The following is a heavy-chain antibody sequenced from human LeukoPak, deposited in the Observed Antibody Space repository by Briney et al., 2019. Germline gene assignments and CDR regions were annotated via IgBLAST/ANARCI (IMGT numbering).Heavy chain of an antibody. CDR1: GFTFSSSA. J-gene: IGHJ4*02. V-gene: IGHV3-23*01. CDR2: ISGSGGST. D-gene: IGHD5-24*01. CDR3: ARRWLQSGSINNFDY. Sequence: GGSLRLSCAASGFTFSSSAMNWVRQAPGKGLEWVSAISGSGGSTYYADSVKGRFTISRDNSKNTLYLQMNSLKASDTAMYYCARRWLQSGSINNFDYWGQGTLVTVSS.